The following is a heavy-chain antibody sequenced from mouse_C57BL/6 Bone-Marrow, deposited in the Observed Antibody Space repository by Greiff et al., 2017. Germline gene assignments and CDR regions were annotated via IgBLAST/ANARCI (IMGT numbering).Heavy chain of an antibody. D-gene: IGHD1-1*01. V-gene: IGHV1-82*01. Sequence: QVQLQQSGPELVKPGASVKISCKVSGYAFSSSWMNWVKQRPGQGLEWIGRIYPGDGDTNYNGKFKGKATLTADKSSSTAYMQLSRLTSEDSAVSICARGLYYCGSSYSDDWGKGTTLTVSS. CDR2: IYPGDGDT. CDR3: ARGLYYCGSSYSDD. J-gene: IGHJ2*01. CDR1: GYAFSSSW.